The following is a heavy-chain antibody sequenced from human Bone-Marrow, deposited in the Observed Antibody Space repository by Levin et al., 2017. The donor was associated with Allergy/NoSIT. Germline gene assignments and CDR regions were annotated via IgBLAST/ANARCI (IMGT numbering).Heavy chain of an antibody. CDR3: AKAETTVMLDYSYFDV. CDR2: LDGSSGKT. V-gene: IGHV3-23*01. Sequence: GESLKISCAASGFIFADYAMNWVRQAPGRGLEWVSSLDGSSGKTHYADSVKGRFTISREYSKDTLFLQMNSLRAEETARYYCAKAETTVMLDYSYFDVWGEGTAVTVSS. CDR1: GFIFADYA. D-gene: IGHD4-17*01. J-gene: IGHJ6*03.